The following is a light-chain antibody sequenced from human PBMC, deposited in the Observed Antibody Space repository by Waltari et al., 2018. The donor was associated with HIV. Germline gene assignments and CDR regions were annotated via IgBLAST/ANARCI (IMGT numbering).Light chain of an antibody. Sequence: QSALTQPASVSGSPGQSITISCTGSSSDVGSYNLVSWYQQHPGKAPKLMIYEGIKRPSGVSNRLAGSKSGNTASLTISGLQAEDEADYYCCSYAGSSNWVFGGGTKLTVL. CDR3: CSYAGSSNWV. CDR1: SSDVGSYNL. V-gene: IGLV2-23*01. J-gene: IGLJ3*02. CDR2: EGI.